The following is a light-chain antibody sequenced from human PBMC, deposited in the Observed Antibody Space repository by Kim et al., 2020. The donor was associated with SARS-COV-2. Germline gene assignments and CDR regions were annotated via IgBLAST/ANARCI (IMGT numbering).Light chain of an antibody. Sequence: GQKVTISCSGSSSNIGNNYVSWYQQRPGTAPKLLIYDNNKRPSGIPDRFSGSKSGTSATLGITGLQTGDEADYYCGTWDSSLSAYVFGTGTKVIVL. CDR2: DNN. V-gene: IGLV1-51*01. CDR3: GTWDSSLSAYV. J-gene: IGLJ1*01. CDR1: SSNIGNNY.